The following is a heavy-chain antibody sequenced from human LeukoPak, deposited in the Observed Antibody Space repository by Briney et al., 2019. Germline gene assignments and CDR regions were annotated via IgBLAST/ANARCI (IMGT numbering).Heavy chain of an antibody. CDR2: IYYSGST. Sequence: PSETLSLTCTVSGGSISSSSYYWGWIRQPPGKGLEWIGSIYYSGSTYYNPSLKSRVTISVDTSKNQFSLKLSSVTAADTAVYYCARPLAGYYYMDVWGKGTTVTISS. J-gene: IGHJ6*03. CDR1: GGSISSSSYY. CDR3: ARPLAGYYYMDV. V-gene: IGHV4-39*01.